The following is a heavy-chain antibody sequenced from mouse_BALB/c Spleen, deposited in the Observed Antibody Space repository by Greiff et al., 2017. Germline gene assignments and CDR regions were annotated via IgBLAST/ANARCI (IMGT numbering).Heavy chain of an antibody. D-gene: IGHD1-1*01. CDR2: INPSSGYT. CDR3: ARIYYGSSYQG. CDR1: GYTFTSYT. V-gene: IGHV1-4*01. Sequence: VKLMESGAELARPGASVKMSCKASGYTFTSYTMHWVKQRPGQGLEWIGYINPSSGYTNYNQKFKDKATLTADKSSSTAYMQLSSLTSEDSAVYYCARIYYGSSYQGWGQGTTLTVSS. J-gene: IGHJ2*01.